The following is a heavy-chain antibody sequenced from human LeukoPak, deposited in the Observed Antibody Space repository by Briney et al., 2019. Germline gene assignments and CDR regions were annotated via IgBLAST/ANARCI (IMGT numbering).Heavy chain of an antibody. J-gene: IGHJ5*02. D-gene: IGHD3-22*01. CDR3: ARDEGGYYDSSGYYRGFDP. V-gene: IGHV1-2*02. Sequence: ASVKVSCKASGYTFTGYYMHWVRQAPGQGLEWMGWINPNSGGTNYAQKFQGRVTITADKSTSTAYMELSSLRSEDTAVYYCARDEGGYYDSSGYYRGFDPWGQGTLVTVSS. CDR2: INPNSGGT. CDR1: GYTFTGYY.